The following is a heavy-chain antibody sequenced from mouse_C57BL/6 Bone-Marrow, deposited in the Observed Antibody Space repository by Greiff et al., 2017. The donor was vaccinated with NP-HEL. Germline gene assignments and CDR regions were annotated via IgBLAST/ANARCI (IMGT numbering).Heavy chain of an antibody. D-gene: IGHD1-1*01. CDR1: GYTFTSYW. V-gene: IGHV1-50*01. CDR3: AREGGSSPWFAY. J-gene: IGHJ3*01. CDR2: IDPSDSYT. Sequence: QVQLKQPGAELVKPGASVKLSCKASGYTFTSYWMQWVKQRPGQGLEWIGEIDPSDSYTNYNQKFKGKATLTVDTSSSTAYMQLSSLTSEDSAVYYCAREGGSSPWFAYWGQGTLVTVSA.